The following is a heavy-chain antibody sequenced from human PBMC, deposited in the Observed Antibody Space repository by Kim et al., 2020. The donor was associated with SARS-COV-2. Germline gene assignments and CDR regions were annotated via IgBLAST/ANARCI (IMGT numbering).Heavy chain of an antibody. CDR1: GGSFSGYY. CDR2: INHSGST. J-gene: IGHJ4*02. CDR3: ARGPERLPRGGPYMVRGAFDY. D-gene: IGHD3-10*01. Sequence: SETLSLTCAVYGGSFSGYYWSWIRQPPGKGLEWIGEINHSGSTNYNPSLKSRVTISVDTSKNQFSLKLSSVTAADTAVYYCARGPERLPRGGPYMVRGAFDYWGQGTLVTVSS. V-gene: IGHV4-34*01.